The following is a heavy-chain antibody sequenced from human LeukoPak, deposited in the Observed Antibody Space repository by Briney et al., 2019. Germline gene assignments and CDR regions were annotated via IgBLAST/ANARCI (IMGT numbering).Heavy chain of an antibody. CDR3: ARGLVGATYYYYYYMDV. CDR1: GYTFTSYD. Sequence: ASVKVSCEASGYTFTSYDMNWVRQATGQGLEWMGWMNTNSGNTGYAQKFQGRVTITRNTSISTAYMQLSSLRSEDTAVYYCARGLVGATYYYYYYMDVWGKGTTVTVSS. V-gene: IGHV1-8*03. CDR2: MNTNSGNT. D-gene: IGHD1-26*01. J-gene: IGHJ6*03.